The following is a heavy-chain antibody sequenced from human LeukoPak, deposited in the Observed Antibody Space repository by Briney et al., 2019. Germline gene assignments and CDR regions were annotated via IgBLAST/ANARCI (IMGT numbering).Heavy chain of an antibody. D-gene: IGHD3-3*01. CDR2: IYHGGST. J-gene: IGHJ5*02. Sequence: SETLSLTCTVSGDSLSSSRYSWSWLRQPPGQGLEWIGYIYHGGSTHYNPSLESRVTLSMDRSKKQFYLKLTSATAADTAVYYCARMEVDITRYFDPWGQGTLVTVYS. CDR3: ARMEVDITRYFDP. CDR1: GDSLSSSRYS. V-gene: IGHV4-30-2*01.